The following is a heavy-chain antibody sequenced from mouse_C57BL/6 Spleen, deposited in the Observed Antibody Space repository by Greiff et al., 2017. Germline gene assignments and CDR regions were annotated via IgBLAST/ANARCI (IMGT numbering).Heavy chain of an antibody. J-gene: IGHJ2*01. V-gene: IGHV1-82*01. CDR3: AITVVEDFDY. Sequence: VQLQQSGPELVKPGASVKISCKASGYAFSSSWMNWVKQRPGKGLEWIGRIYPGDGDTNYNGKFKGKATLTADKSSSTAYMQLSSLTSEDSAVYFCAITVVEDFDYWGQGTTLTVSS. CDR2: IYPGDGDT. D-gene: IGHD1-1*01. CDR1: GYAFSSSW.